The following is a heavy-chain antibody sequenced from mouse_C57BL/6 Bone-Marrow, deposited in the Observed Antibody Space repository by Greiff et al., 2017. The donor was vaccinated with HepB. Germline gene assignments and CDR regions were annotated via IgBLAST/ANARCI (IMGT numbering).Heavy chain of an antibody. CDR1: GFTFSSYG. CDR2: ISSGGSYT. D-gene: IGHD1-1*01. CDR3: ASTTVLATYDY. Sequence: VQLKESGGDLVKPGGSLKLSCAASGFTFSSYGMSWVRQTPDKRLEWVATISSGGSYTYYPDSVKGRFTISRDNAKNTLYLQMSSLKSEDTAMYYCASTTVLATYDYWGQGTTLTVSS. V-gene: IGHV5-6*01. J-gene: IGHJ2*01.